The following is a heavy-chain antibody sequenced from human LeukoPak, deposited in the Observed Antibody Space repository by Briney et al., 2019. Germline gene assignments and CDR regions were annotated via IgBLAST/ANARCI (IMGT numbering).Heavy chain of an antibody. CDR1: GYTFTGYY. CDR3: ARSGGYYGEPSNP. J-gene: IGHJ5*02. D-gene: IGHD3-22*01. Sequence: ASVKVSCKASGYTFTGYYMHWVRQAPGQGLEWMGRINPNSGGTNYAQKFQGRVTMIRDTSISTAYMELSRLRSDDTAVYYCARSGGYYGEPSNPWGQGTLVTVSS. CDR2: INPNSGGT. V-gene: IGHV1-2*06.